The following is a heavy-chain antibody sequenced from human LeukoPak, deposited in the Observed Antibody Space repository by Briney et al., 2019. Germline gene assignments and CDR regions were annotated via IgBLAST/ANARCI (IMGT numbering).Heavy chain of an antibody. CDR2: IYYSGST. Sequence: SETLSLTCTVSDGSISSSSYYWGWIRQPPGKGLEWIGSIYYSGSTYYNPSLKSRVTISVNTSKNQFSLKLSSVTAADTAVYYCARATPTYYYDSSGPQVDYWGQGTLVTVSS. J-gene: IGHJ4*02. V-gene: IGHV4-39*07. CDR1: DGSISSSSYY. D-gene: IGHD3-22*01. CDR3: ARATPTYYYDSSGPQVDY.